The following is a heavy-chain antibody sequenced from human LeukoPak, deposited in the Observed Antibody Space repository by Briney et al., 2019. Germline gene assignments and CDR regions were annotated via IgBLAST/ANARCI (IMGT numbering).Heavy chain of an antibody. V-gene: IGHV4-59*01. CDR1: GGSISNYY. CDR3: ARGRISASNTGAFDI. Sequence: SETLSRTCNVSGGSISNYYWNWIRQPPGKGLEWIGFMYHTGITSYNPSLKSRVTISLDRSKSQFSLKPTSVTAADTAVYYCARGRISASNTGAFDIWGQGTMGTVSS. J-gene: IGHJ3*02. CDR2: MYHTGIT. D-gene: IGHD3-3*02.